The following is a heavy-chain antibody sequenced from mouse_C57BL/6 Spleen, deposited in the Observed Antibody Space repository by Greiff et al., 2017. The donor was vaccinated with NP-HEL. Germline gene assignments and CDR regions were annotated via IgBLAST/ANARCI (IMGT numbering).Heavy chain of an antibody. CDR1: GYTFTSYW. CDR3: ARGGGIWYLPY. V-gene: IGHV1-55*01. D-gene: IGHD2-1*01. J-gene: IGHJ2*01. CDR2: IYPGSGST. Sequence: VQLQQSGAELVKPGASVKVSCKASGYTFTSYWITWVKQRPGQGLEWIGDIYPGSGSTNYNEKFKSKATLTVDTSSSTAYMQLSSLTSEDSAVYYGARGGGIWYLPYWGQGTTLTVSS.